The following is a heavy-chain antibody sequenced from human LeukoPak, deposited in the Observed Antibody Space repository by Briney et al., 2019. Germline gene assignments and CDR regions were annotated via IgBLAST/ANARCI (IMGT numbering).Heavy chain of an antibody. Sequence: PSETLSLTCTVSGGSINSGVYYCSWIRQPAGKGLEWIGRIYTSGSTNYNPSLKSRVTILVDTSKNQLSLELSSVTAADTAIYYCARGKGLSDAFDIWGQGTMVTVSS. J-gene: IGHJ3*02. V-gene: IGHV4-61*02. CDR1: GGSINSGVYY. CDR3: ARGKGLSDAFDI. CDR2: IYTSGST. D-gene: IGHD2-15*01.